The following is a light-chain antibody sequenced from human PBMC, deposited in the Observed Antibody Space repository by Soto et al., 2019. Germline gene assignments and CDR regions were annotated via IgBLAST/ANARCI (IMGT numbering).Light chain of an antibody. CDR3: QQYYSTLSYT. CDR2: WAS. CDR1: RSVLYSSNNRNY. Sequence: DIVMTQSPDSLAVSLGERATINCKSSRSVLYSSNNRNYLAWYQQKPGQPPKLLISWASTRESGVPDRFSGSGSGTDFTLTISSLQAEDVAVYYCQQYYSTLSYTFGQGTKLEIK. V-gene: IGKV4-1*01. J-gene: IGKJ2*01.